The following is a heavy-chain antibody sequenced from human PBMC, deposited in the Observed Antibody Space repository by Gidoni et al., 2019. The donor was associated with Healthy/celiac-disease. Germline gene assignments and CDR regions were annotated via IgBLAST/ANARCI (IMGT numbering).Heavy chain of an antibody. CDR1: GYSFTSYW. D-gene: IGHD5-18*01. V-gene: IGHV5-10-1*03. J-gene: IGHJ3*02. CDR3: ARSGTAMVRGSDAFDI. Sequence: EVQLVQSGAEVKKPGESLMISCTGSGYSFTSYWISWVRQMPGKGLEWMGRIDPSDSYTNYSPSFQGHVTISADKSISTAYLQWSSLKASDTAMYYCARSGTAMVRGSDAFDIWGQGTMVTVSS. CDR2: IDPSDSYT.